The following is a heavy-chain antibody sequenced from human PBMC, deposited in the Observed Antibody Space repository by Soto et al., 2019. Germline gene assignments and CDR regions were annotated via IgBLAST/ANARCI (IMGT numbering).Heavy chain of an antibody. J-gene: IGHJ4*02. V-gene: IGHV3-23*01. CDR1: GFTFSSYA. CDR3: AKDDPRITIFGVVIPNAPD. D-gene: IGHD3-3*01. Sequence: GGSLRLSCAASGFTFSSYAMSWVRQAPGKGLEWVSAISGSGGSTYYADSVKGRFTISRDNSKNTLYLQMNSLRAEDTAVYYCAKDDPRITIFGVVIPNAPDWGQGTLVTVSS. CDR2: ISGSGGST.